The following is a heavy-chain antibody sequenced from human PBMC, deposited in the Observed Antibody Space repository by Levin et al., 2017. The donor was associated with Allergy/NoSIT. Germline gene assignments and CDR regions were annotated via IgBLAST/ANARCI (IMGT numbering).Heavy chain of an antibody. Sequence: GESLKISCAASGFTFSSYAMHWVRQAPGKGLEWVAVISYDGSEKYYADSVKGRFTISRDNSKNALYLQMNSLRAEDTAVYYSTTLYDGMDVWGQGTTVTVSS. J-gene: IGHJ6*02. CDR3: TTLYDGMDV. CDR2: ISYDGSEK. D-gene: IGHD2-2*01. CDR1: GFTFSSYA. V-gene: IGHV3-30-3*01.